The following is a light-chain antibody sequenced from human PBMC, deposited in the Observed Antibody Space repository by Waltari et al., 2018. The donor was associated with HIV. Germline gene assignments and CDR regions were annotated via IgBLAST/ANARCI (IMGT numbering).Light chain of an antibody. CDR2: EVS. CDR1: SSDVGGYNY. J-gene: IGLJ2*01. CDR3: SSYTTSTTPVL. Sequence: QSALTQPASVSGSPGQSITISCTRTSSDVGGYNYVSWYQQHPGKAPKLLISEVSNRPSGISNRFSGSKSSNTASLTISGLQTEDEADYYCSSYTTSTTPVLFGGGTKLTVV. V-gene: IGLV2-14*01.